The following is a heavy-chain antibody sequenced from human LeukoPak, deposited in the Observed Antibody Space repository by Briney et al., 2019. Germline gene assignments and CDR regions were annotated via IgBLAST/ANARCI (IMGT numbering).Heavy chain of an antibody. CDR3: AKDGGSLPNYYYYYMDV. CDR1: GYTFTSYD. Sequence: ASVKVSCKASGYTFTSYDINWVRQATGQGLEWMGWMNPNSGNTGYAQKFQGRVTMTRNTSISTAYMELSSLRSEDTAVYYCAKDGGSLPNYYYYYMDVWGKGTTVTVSS. CDR2: MNPNSGNT. J-gene: IGHJ6*03. D-gene: IGHD1-26*01. V-gene: IGHV1-8*01.